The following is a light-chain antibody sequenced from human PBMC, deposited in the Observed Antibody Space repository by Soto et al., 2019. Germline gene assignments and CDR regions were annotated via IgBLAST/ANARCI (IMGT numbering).Light chain of an antibody. Sequence: ERVMTQSPATLSVSPGERTTLSCRASQSVSSNLAWYQQKPGQPPRLLNYGASTRATGIPARFSGSGSGTEFTLTISSLQSEDFAVYCCQQYNNWPPLTFGQGTRLELK. J-gene: IGKJ5*01. CDR2: GAS. CDR1: QSVSSN. V-gene: IGKV3-15*01. CDR3: QQYNNWPPLT.